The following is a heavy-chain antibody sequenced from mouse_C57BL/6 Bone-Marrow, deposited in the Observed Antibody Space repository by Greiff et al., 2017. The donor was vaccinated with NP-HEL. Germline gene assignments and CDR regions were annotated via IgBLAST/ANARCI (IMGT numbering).Heavy chain of an antibody. CDR1: GYTFTSYW. Sequence: QVQLQQPGAELVRPGTSVKLSCKASGYTFTSYWMHWVKQRPGQGLEWIGVIDPSDSYTNYNQKFKGMATLTVDTSSSTAYMQLSSLTSEDSAVYYCARGDYWYMDVWGTGTTVTVSS. CDR3: ARGDYWYMDV. V-gene: IGHV1-59*01. CDR2: IDPSDSYT. J-gene: IGHJ1*03.